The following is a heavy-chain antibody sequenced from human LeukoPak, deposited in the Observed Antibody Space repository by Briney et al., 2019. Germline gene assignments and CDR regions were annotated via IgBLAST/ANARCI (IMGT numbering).Heavy chain of an antibody. V-gene: IGHV4-59*01. CDR3: ARSYPYYYSSGTYSPFDY. Sequence: SETLSLTCTVSGGSIYDYYWSWIRQPPGKGLEWIGYIYYSGSTNYNPSLKSRVIISVDTSKNQFSLKLSSVTAADTAVYYCARSYPYYYSSGTYSPFDYWGQGTLVTVSS. CDR1: GGSIYDYY. D-gene: IGHD3-10*01. CDR2: IYYSGST. J-gene: IGHJ4*02.